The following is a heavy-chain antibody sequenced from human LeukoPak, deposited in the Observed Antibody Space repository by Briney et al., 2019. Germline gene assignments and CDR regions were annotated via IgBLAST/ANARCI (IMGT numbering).Heavy chain of an antibody. CDR2: IYYSGST. J-gene: IGHJ4*02. Sequence: PSETLSLTCAVYGGSFSSYYWGWIRQPPGKGLEWIGSIYYSGSTYYNPSLKSRVTISVDTSKNQFSLKLSSVTAADTAVYYCANSIDFDYGDYYFDYWGQGALVTISS. D-gene: IGHD4-17*01. CDR1: GGSFSSYY. CDR3: ANSIDFDYGDYYFDY. V-gene: IGHV4-39*07.